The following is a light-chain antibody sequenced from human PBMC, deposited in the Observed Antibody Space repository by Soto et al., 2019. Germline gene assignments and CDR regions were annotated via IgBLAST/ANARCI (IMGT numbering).Light chain of an antibody. Sequence: QSVLTQPPSASGTPGQRVTISCSGRSSNIGSNYVYCYQQLPGTAPKLLMYRNNQRPSGVPDRFSGSKSGTSASLAISGLRSEDEADYYCASWDDSLNAFYVFGTGTKVTVL. V-gene: IGLV1-47*01. CDR3: ASWDDSLNAFYV. J-gene: IGLJ1*01. CDR1: SSNIGSNY. CDR2: RNN.